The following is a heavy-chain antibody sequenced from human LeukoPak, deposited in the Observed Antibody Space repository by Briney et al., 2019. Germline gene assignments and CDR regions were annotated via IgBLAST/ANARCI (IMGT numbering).Heavy chain of an antibody. CDR3: AKAFYDILTGFPN. CDR1: GFTFSSYG. CDR2: ISYDGSNK. D-gene: IGHD3-9*01. J-gene: IGHJ4*02. V-gene: IGHV3-30*18. Sequence: GGSLRLSCAASGFTFSSYGMHWVRQAPGKGLEWVAVISYDGSNKYYADSVKGRFTISRDNSKNTLCLQMNSLRAEDTAVYYCAKAFYDILTGFPNWGQGTLVTVSS.